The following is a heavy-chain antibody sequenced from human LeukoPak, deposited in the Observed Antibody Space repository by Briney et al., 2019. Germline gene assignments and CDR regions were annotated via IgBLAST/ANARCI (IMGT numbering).Heavy chain of an antibody. CDR1: GFTFSTYA. CDR3: ARAGKDGYNL. CDR2: IGTAGDT. J-gene: IGHJ4*02. Sequence: PGGSLRLSCAASGFTFSTYAMSWVRQATGKGLEWVSAIGTAGDTYYPGSVKGRFTISRENAKNSLYLQMNSLRAGDTAVYYCARAGKDGYNLWGQGTLVTVSS. V-gene: IGHV3-13*01. D-gene: IGHD5-24*01.